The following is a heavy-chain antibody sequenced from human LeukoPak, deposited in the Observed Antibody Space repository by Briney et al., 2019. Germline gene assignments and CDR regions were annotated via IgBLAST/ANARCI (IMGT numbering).Heavy chain of an antibody. Sequence: SETLSLTCTVSGGSISSYYWSWIRQPPGKGLEWIGYIYYSGGTNYNPSLKSRVTISVDTSKNQFSLNLSSVTAADTAVYYCARRLGVNPPSSNWFDPWGQGTLVTVSS. CDR2: IYYSGGT. CDR3: ARRLGVNPPSSNWFDP. CDR1: GGSISSYY. J-gene: IGHJ5*02. V-gene: IGHV4-59*08. D-gene: IGHD3-16*01.